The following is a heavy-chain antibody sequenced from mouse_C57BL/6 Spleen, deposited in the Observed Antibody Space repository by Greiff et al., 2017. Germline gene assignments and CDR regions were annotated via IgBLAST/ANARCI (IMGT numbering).Heavy chain of an antibody. CDR1: GFTFSSYG. D-gene: IGHD1-2*01. CDR3: ARDGGYYGAMDY. J-gene: IGHJ4*01. V-gene: IGHV5-6*01. Sequence: EVQLQQSGGDLVKPGGSLKLSCAASGFTFSSYGMSWVRQTPDKRLEWVATISSGGSYTYYPDSVKGRFTFSRDNAKNNLYLQMSHLKSEDTAMYYCARDGGYYGAMDYWGQGTSVTVSS. CDR2: ISSGGSYT.